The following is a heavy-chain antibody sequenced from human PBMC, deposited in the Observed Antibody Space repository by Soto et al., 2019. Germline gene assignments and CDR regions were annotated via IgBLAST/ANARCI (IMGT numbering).Heavy chain of an antibody. Sequence: GASVKVSCKASGGTFSSYAISWVRQAPGQGLEWMGGIIPIFGTANYAQKFQGRVTITADESTKTAYMELSSLRSEDTAVYYCARPTMMVTPGTLYGMDVWGQGTTVTVSS. J-gene: IGHJ6*02. CDR3: ARPTMMVTPGTLYGMDV. CDR2: IIPIFGTA. V-gene: IGHV1-69*13. D-gene: IGHD3-22*01. CDR1: GGTFSSYA.